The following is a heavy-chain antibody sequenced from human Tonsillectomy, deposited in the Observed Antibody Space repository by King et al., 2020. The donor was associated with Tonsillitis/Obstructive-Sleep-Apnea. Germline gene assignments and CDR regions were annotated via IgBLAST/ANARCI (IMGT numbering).Heavy chain of an antibody. Sequence: GQRGETGGGVIQTGGAVRRSGEDAGFSVSRNYMSWVSQAQGKGLEWGESIDSGDRTYHADSVKGRFTISRDNSKNTLYLQMNSLRAEDTAVYYCARSEAGEADGFDIWGQGTKVTVSS. V-gene: IGHV3-53*02. J-gene: IGHJ3*02. CDR2: IDSGDRT. CDR3: ARSEAGEADGFDI. D-gene: IGHD7-27*01. CDR1: GFSVSRNY.